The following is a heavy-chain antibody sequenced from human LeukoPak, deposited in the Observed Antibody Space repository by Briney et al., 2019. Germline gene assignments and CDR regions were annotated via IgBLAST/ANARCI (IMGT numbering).Heavy chain of an antibody. CDR3: ATDQGGYANYYYGMDV. Sequence: ASVKVSCKVSGYTLTELSMHWVRQAPGKGLEWMGGFDPEDGDTIYAQKFQGRVTMTEDTSTDTAYMELSSLRSEDTAVYYCATDQGGYANYYYGMDVWGQGTTVTVSS. V-gene: IGHV1-24*01. CDR2: FDPEDGDT. D-gene: IGHD5-12*01. J-gene: IGHJ6*02. CDR1: GYTLTELS.